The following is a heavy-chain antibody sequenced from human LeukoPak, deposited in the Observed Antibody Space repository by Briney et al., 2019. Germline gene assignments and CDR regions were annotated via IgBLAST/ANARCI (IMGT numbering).Heavy chain of an antibody. J-gene: IGHJ4*02. V-gene: IGHV3-23*01. CDR1: GFTFSSYA. CDR2: LSGSGTST. CDR3: AKESGYSFTFTDY. Sequence: PGGSLRLSCAASGFTFSSYAMNWVRQAPGKGLEWVSALSGSGTSTYYADSVKGRFTISRDNSKTTLYLQMNGLRAEDSAVYYCAKESGYSFTFTDYWGQGTLVTVSS. D-gene: IGHD5-18*01.